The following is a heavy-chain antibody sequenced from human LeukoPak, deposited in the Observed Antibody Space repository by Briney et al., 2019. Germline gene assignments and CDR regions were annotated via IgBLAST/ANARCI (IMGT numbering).Heavy chain of an antibody. V-gene: IGHV3-43*02. J-gene: IGHJ4*02. D-gene: IGHD5-18*01. CDR1: GFTFDDYA. Sequence: GGSQTLFCAASGFTFDDYAMHWVRQTPGKGLEWVSLISGDGGRTYYADSVKGRFIISRDNSKNSLYVQMNSLRTEDTALYYCARDKGRGYSYGHDYWGQGTLVIVSS. CDR3: ARDKGRGYSYGHDY. CDR2: ISGDGGRT.